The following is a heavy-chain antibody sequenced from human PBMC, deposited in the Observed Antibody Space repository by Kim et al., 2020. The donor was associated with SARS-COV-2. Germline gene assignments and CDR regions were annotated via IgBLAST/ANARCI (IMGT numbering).Heavy chain of an antibody. D-gene: IGHD3-10*01. CDR3: ARFGTGSYVVFQH. V-gene: IGHV4-59*13. J-gene: IGHJ1*01. Sequence: SETLSLTCTVSGGSINSYYWTWIRQPPGKGLEWIGYIYYSGSTNYNPSLKSRVTMSVETAKNQFSLNLTSVTAADTAVYYCARFGTGSYVVFQHWGQGTLVTVSS. CDR1: GGSINSYY. CDR2: IYYSGST.